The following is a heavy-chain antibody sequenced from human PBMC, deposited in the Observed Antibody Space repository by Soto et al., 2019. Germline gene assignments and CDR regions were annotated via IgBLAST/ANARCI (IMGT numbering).Heavy chain of an antibody. CDR1: GFTFSNAW. CDR2: IKSKTDGGTT. D-gene: IGHD3-22*01. V-gene: IGHV3-15*01. CDR3: TIAYYYDSSGYSGWDY. Sequence: PGGSLRLSCAASGFTFSNAWMSWVRQAPGKGLEWVGRIKSKTDGGTTDYAAPVKGRFTISRDDSKNTLYLQMNSLKTEDAAVYYCTIAYYYDSSGYSGWDYWGQGTLVTVYS. J-gene: IGHJ4*02.